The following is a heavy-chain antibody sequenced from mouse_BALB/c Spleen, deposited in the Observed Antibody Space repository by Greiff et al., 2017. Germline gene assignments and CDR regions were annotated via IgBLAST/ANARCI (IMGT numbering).Heavy chain of an antibody. J-gene: IGHJ3*01. D-gene: IGHD2-2*01. Sequence: DVKLVESGGGLVQPGGSRKLSCAASGFTFSSFGMHWVRQAPEKGLEWVAYISSGSSTIYYADTVKGRFTISRDNPKNTLFLQMTSLRSEDTAMYYCARVYYGYDWFAYWGQGTLVTVSA. V-gene: IGHV5-17*02. CDR3: ARVYYGYDWFAY. CDR2: ISSGSSTI. CDR1: GFTFSSFG.